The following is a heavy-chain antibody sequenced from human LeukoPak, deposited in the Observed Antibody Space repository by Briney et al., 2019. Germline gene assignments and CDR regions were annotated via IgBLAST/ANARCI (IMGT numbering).Heavy chain of an antibody. V-gene: IGHV4-61*08. CDR1: GGSISSVDYY. J-gene: IGHJ4*02. CDR2: IYYSGST. Sequence: SQTLSLTCTVSGGSISSVDYYWSWIRQPPGKGLEWIGYIYYSGSTNYNPSLKSRVTISVDTSKSQFSLKLSSVTAADTAVYYCASHQAPYYFDYWGQGTLVTVSS. CDR3: ASHQAPYYFDY.